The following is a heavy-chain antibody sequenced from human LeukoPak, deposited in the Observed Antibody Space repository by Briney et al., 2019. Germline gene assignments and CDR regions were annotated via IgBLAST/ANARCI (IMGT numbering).Heavy chain of an antibody. J-gene: IGHJ4*02. V-gene: IGHV3-21*01. CDR1: AFSLSAYN. CDR3: AREAMVTVYFDY. Sequence: GGSLRLSCAASAFSLSAYNMNWVRQAPGKGLEWVSSISYTGTYIYYADSVKGRFTISRDNAQNSLYLQMNSLRAEDTAVYYCAREAMVTVYFDYWGQGTLVTVSS. D-gene: IGHD5-18*01. CDR2: ISYTGTYI.